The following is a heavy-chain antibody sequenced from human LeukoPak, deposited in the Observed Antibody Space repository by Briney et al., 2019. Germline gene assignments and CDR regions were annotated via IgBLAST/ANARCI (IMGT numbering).Heavy chain of an antibody. J-gene: IGHJ4*02. CDR3: ARWGRLYYYDSSGYSFDY. CDR1: GGSFSGYY. D-gene: IGHD3-22*01. Sequence: PSETLSLTCAVYGGSFSGYYWSWIRQPPGKGLEWMGEIYYCGSTNYNPSLKSRVTISVDTSKNQFSLTLSSVTATHTAVYYYARWGRLYYYDSSGYSFDYWGQGTLVTVSS. CDR2: IYYCGST. V-gene: IGHV4-34*01.